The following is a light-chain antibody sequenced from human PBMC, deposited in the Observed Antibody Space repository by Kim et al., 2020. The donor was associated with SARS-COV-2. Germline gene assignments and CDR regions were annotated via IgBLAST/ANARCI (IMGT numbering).Light chain of an antibody. J-gene: IGKJ5*01. CDR1: QSVRSTY. CDR2: DAS. Sequence: EIVLTQSPGTLSLSPGERATLSCRASQSVRSTYLAWYQQKPGQAPRLLIYDASNRATGIPDRFSGSGSGTDFTLTISRLEPEDFAVYYCHGYGSFVTFGQGTRLEIK. CDR3: HGYGSFVT. V-gene: IGKV3-20*01.